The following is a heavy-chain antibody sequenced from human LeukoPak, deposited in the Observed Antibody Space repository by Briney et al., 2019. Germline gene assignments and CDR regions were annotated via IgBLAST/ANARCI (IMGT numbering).Heavy chain of an antibody. J-gene: IGHJ4*02. CDR2: IWYDGSNK. D-gene: IGHD6-13*01. V-gene: IGHV3-33*01. CDR1: GFTFSSYG. CDR3: ARDAAAAGSGDY. Sequence: GGSLRLSCAASGFTFSSYGMHWVRQAPGKGLEWVAVIWYDGSNKYYADSVKGRFTISRDNSKNTLYLQMNSLRAEDTAVYYCARDAAAAGSGDYWGQGALVTVSS.